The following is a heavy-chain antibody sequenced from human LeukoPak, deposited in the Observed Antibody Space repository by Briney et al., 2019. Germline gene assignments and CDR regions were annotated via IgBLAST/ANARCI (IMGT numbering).Heavy chain of an antibody. CDR2: ISSSSSTI. V-gene: IGHV3-48*01. D-gene: IGHD6-6*01. J-gene: IGHJ6*03. CDR1: GFTFSSYS. CDR3: ARDSSSPEWYYYMDV. Sequence: GGSLRLSCAASGFTFSSYSMNWVRQAPGKGLEWVSYISSSSSTIYYADSVKGRFTISRDNAKNSPYLQMNSLRAEDTAVYYCARDSSSPEWYYYMDVWGKGTTVTVSS.